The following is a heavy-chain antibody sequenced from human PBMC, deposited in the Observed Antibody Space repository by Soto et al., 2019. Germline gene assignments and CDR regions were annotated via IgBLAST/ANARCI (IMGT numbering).Heavy chain of an antibody. CDR2: INPNSGAT. Sequence: GASVKVSCKASGYTFTDYYIYWLRQAPGHGLEWMGWINPNSGATNYAHNFQGRVTMTRDTSIRAAYMELSRLSSDGTAVYYCAKDQGGYMVSGMDVWGQGTTVTVSS. D-gene: IGHD2-2*02. J-gene: IGHJ6*02. V-gene: IGHV1-2*02. CDR3: AKDQGGYMVSGMDV. CDR1: GYTFTDYY.